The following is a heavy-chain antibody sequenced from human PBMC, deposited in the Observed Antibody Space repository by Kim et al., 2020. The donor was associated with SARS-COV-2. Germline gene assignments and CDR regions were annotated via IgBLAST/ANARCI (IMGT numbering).Heavy chain of an antibody. V-gene: IGHV3-30*03. J-gene: IGHJ6*02. D-gene: IGHD3-10*01. CDR3: ARVGPMIGGIIVNYYAMDV. Sequence: GGSLRLSCTASGFTFSSYDIHWVRQAPGKGLEWVALVSHDGTQRSHADSVKGRFTISRDNSKKTLYLQMNSLRHEDTAVYYYARVGPMIGGIIVNYYAMDVWGHGTTVTVSS. CDR1: GFTFSSYD. CDR2: VSHDGTQR.